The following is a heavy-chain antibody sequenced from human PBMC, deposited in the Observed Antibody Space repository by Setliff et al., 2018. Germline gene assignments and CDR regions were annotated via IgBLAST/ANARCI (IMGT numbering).Heavy chain of an antibody. CDR1: GFTVSSNY. Sequence: PGGSLRLSCAASGFTVSSNYMTWVRQAPGKGLEWVSLIYSDGSAYYADSVKGRFTISRDNSENTPYLQMNSLRAEDTAVYYCARDREVVGSTRGTYYHYYHMDVWGKGTTVTVSS. D-gene: IGHD1-26*01. V-gene: IGHV3-66*02. J-gene: IGHJ6*03. CDR2: IYSDGSA. CDR3: ARDREVVGSTRGTYYHYYHMDV.